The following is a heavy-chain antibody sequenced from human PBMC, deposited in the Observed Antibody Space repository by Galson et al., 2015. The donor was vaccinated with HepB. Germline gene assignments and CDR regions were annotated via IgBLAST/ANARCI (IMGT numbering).Heavy chain of an antibody. J-gene: IGHJ6*02. Sequence: SLRLSCAASEFILSMYWMNWVRQAPGKGLEWVANIKEDGSEKNYVDSVKGRFTISRDNAKNSLYLQMNSLRAEDTAVYYCASVKRGEWYSFYYNGMDVWGQGTTVTVSS. V-gene: IGHV3-7*05. D-gene: IGHD3-10*01. CDR1: EFILSMYW. CDR2: IKEDGSEK. CDR3: ASVKRGEWYSFYYNGMDV.